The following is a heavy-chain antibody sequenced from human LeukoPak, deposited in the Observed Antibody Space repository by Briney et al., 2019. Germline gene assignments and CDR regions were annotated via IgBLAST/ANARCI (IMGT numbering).Heavy chain of an antibody. CDR3: ATSIRRITISS. J-gene: IGHJ4*02. Sequence: GGSLRLSCAASGFTFSTYAMHWVRQAPGKGLEWLTVISYNGSHQYYSDSARGRFTISRDNSRNSVFLQINRLRPEDTAVYYCATSIRRITISSWGQGTLVTVSS. V-gene: IGHV3-30*04. CDR2: ISYNGSHQ. CDR1: GFTFSTYA. D-gene: IGHD3-3*01.